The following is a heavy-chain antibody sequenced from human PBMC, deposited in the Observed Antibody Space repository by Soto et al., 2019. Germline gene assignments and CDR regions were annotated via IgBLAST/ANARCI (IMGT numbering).Heavy chain of an antibody. CDR2: FYYSGST. J-gene: IGHJ4*02. Sequence: SETLSLTCTVSGGSISSYYWSWIRQPPEKGLEWIGYFYYSGSTNYNPSLKSRVTISVDTSKNQFSLKLSSVTAADTAVYYCARARGGDYDSWGQGTLVTVSS. CDR3: ARARGGDYDS. V-gene: IGHV4-59*01. D-gene: IGHD2-21*01. CDR1: GGSISSYY.